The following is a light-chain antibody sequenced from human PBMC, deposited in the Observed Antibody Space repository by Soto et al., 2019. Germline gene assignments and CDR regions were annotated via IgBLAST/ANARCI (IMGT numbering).Light chain of an antibody. CDR1: QGISSA. Sequence: ALQLTQSPSSLSASVGDRVTITCRASQGISSALAWYQQKPGKAPKLLIYDASSLESGVPSRFSGSGSGTDFTLTISSLQPEDFASYYCQHFNSYFQTFGQGTKVEIK. CDR3: QHFNSYFQT. V-gene: IGKV1-13*02. CDR2: DAS. J-gene: IGKJ1*01.